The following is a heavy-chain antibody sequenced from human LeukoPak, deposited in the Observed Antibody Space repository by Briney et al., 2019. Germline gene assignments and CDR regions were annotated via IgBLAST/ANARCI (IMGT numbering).Heavy chain of an antibody. CDR1: GGSFSGYH. CDR2: INHRGST. Sequence: SETLSLTCAVYGGSFSGYHWSWIRQPPGKGLEWIGEINHRGSTNYNPSLKSRVTISVDTPKNQFSLKLSSVTAADTAVYYCASTSAMVYFDYWGQGTLVTVSS. D-gene: IGHD5-18*01. J-gene: IGHJ4*02. CDR3: ASTSAMVYFDY. V-gene: IGHV4-34*01.